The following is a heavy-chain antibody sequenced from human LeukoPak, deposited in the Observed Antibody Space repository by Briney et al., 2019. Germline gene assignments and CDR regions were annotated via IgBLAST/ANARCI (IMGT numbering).Heavy chain of an antibody. CDR2: IIPIFGTA. V-gene: IGHV1-69*05. CDR1: GGTFSSYA. CDR3: ASQNAVAGTFY. Sequence: GASVKVSCKASGGTFSSYAISWVRQAPGQGLEWMGRIIPIFGTANYAQKFQGRVTITTDESTSTAYMELSSLRSEDTAVYYCASQNAVAGTFYWGQGTLVTVSS. D-gene: IGHD6-19*01. J-gene: IGHJ4*02.